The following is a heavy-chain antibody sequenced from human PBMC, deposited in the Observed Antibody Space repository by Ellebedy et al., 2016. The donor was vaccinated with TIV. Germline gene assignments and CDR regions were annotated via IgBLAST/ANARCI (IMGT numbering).Heavy chain of an antibody. J-gene: IGHJ6*02. Sequence: ASVKVSXXASGYTFTSYDINWVRQATGQGLEWMGWMNPNSGNTGYAQKFQGRVTMTRNTSTSTVYMELSSLRSEDTAVYYCAREGMVLAEDYYYYGMDVWGQGTTVTVSS. V-gene: IGHV1-8*01. CDR2: MNPNSGNT. CDR1: GYTFTSYD. D-gene: IGHD3-10*01. CDR3: AREGMVLAEDYYYYGMDV.